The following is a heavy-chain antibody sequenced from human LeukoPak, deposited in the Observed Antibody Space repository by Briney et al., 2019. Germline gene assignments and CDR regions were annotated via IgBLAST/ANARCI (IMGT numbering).Heavy chain of an antibody. CDR2: IYYSGST. V-gene: IGHV4-31*03. CDR3: ARYPVHDFWSGYYPVSWFDP. J-gene: IGHJ5*02. Sequence: SETLSLTCTVSGGSISSGGYYWSWIRQHPGKGLEWIGYIYYSGSTYYNPSLKSRVTISVDTSKNQFSLKLSSVTAADTAVYYCARYPVHDFWSGYYPVSWFDPWGQGTLVTVSS. D-gene: IGHD3-3*01. CDR1: GGSISSGGYY.